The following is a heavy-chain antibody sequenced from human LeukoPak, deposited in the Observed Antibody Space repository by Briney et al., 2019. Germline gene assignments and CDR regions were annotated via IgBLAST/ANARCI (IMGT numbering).Heavy chain of an antibody. CDR2: ISSSSAYI. CDR3: ARDQMVRQVIGY. CDR1: GGSISSYY. Sequence: ETLSLTCTVSGGSISSYYWSWIRQPPGKGLEWVSSISSSSAYIFYADSVKGRFTISRDNAKNSLYLQMNSLRAEDTAVYYCARDQMVRQVIGYWGQGTLVTVSS. V-gene: IGHV3-21*01. D-gene: IGHD3-10*01. J-gene: IGHJ4*02.